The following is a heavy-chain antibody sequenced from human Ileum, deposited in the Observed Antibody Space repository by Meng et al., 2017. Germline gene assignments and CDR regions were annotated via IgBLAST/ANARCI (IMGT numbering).Heavy chain of an antibody. Sequence: QVQLQEAGPGLVRPSGTPSLTCAVSGGSISGGTWWSWVRQPPGKGLQWIGQFHPGSGAAYNPSLETRVTISVDTSKNQFSLELTSVTAADTAVYYCAKNGAYCLEPWGQGTLVTVSS. CDR1: GGSISGGTW. CDR2: FHPGSGA. CDR3: AKNGAYCLEP. J-gene: IGHJ5*02. V-gene: IGHV4-4*02. D-gene: IGHD2-21*01.